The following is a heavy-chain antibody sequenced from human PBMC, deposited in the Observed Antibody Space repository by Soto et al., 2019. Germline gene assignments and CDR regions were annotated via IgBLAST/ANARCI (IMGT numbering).Heavy chain of an antibody. V-gene: IGHV3-23*01. J-gene: IGHJ4*02. CDR1: GFTFSNDA. CDR3: VKRGFCSSTSCYYDH. D-gene: IGHD2-2*01. Sequence: EVQLLESGGGLVQPGGSLRLSCAVSGFTFSNDAMTWVRQAPGKGLEWVSAISVSGASTYYADSVKGRFTISRDNSKNTLYLQMSSLRAEDTAVYFCVKRGFCSSTSCYYDHWGQGTLVTVSS. CDR2: ISVSGAST.